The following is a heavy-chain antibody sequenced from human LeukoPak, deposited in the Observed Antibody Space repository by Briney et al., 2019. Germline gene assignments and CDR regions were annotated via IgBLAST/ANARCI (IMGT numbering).Heavy chain of an antibody. J-gene: IGHJ6*03. Sequence: PGGSLRLSCAASGFTVSSNYMSWVRQAPGKGLAWVSVIYSGGSTYYADSVKGRFTFSRDSSKNTLYLQMNSLRAEDTAVYYCARMGDYYYYYMDVWGKGTTVTVSS. V-gene: IGHV3-66*02. CDR1: GFTVSSNY. CDR3: ARMGDYYYYYMDV. CDR2: IYSGGST.